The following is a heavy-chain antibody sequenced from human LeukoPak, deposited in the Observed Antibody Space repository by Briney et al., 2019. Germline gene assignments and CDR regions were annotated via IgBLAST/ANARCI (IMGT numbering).Heavy chain of an antibody. CDR3: ARDCSSSWYEIVCY. CDR1: GFTFSSYT. J-gene: IGHJ4*02. V-gene: IGHV3-23*01. CDR2: ISGSGDIT. D-gene: IGHD6-13*01. Sequence: GGSLRLSCAASGFTFSSYTMNWVRQAPGKGLEWVSAISGSGDITYYADSVKGRFTISRDNSKNTLYLQMNSLRAGDTAVYYCARDCSSSWYEIVCYWGQGTLVTVSS.